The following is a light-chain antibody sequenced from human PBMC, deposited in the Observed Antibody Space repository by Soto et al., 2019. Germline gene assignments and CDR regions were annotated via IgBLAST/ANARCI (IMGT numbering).Light chain of an antibody. CDR1: QDISNH. V-gene: IGKV1-27*01. J-gene: IGKJ3*01. Sequence: DIQMTQSPSSLSASVGDRVTITCQATQDISNHLNLYQQKPGKAPNLLIYDASNLEMGVPSRFSGSGSGTDFTLTISSLQPEDVATYYCQKYDSAPFTFGPGTKVDI. CDR3: QKYDSAPFT. CDR2: DAS.